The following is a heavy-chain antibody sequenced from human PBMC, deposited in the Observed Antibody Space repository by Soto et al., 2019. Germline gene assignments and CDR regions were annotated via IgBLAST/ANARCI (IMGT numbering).Heavy chain of an antibody. CDR2: IYYSGST. CDR1: GGSISSISYY. J-gene: IGHJ4*02. Sequence: QLQLQESGPGLVKPSETLSLTCTVYGGSISSISYYWGWLRQPPGKGLERYGSIYYSGSTYYNPSLKSRGTIFVDTTKKQCSRSLSSGTAAVTAVYYCERHVRWSIAARPSEFDYWGQGTLVSVSS. D-gene: IGHD6-6*01. CDR3: ERHVRWSIAARPSEFDY. V-gene: IGHV4-39*01.